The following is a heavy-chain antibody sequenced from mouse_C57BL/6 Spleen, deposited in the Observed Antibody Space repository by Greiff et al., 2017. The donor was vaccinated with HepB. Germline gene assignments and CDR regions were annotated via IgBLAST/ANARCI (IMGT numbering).Heavy chain of an antibody. V-gene: IGHV1-82*01. CDR2: IYPGDGDT. Sequence: VQLQQSGPELVKPGASVKISCKASGYAFSSSWMNWVKQRPGKGLEWIGRIYPGDGDTNYNGKFKGKATLTADKSSSTAYMHLSSLTSEDSAVYFCAREEGFITTVSMDYWGQGTSVTVSS. CDR3: AREEGFITTVSMDY. D-gene: IGHD1-1*01. CDR1: GYAFSSSW. J-gene: IGHJ4*01.